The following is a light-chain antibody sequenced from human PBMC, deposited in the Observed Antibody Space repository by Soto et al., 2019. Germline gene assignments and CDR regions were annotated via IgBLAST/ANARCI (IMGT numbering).Light chain of an antibody. CDR3: QQANSFPYT. J-gene: IGKJ2*01. Sequence: DIQMTQSPSSVSSSVGDRVTITCRASQDISSWLAWYQQKPGKAPKLLIYAASSVQSGVPPRFSGSRSGTDFTLTISSLQPEDFATYYCQQANSFPYTFGHGTKLEIK. V-gene: IGKV1D-12*01. CDR1: QDISSW. CDR2: AAS.